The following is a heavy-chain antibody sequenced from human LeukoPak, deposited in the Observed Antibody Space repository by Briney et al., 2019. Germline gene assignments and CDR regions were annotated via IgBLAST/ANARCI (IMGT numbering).Heavy chain of an antibody. CDR2: IRGKSYGGTA. V-gene: IGHV3-49*04. D-gene: IGHD3-10*01. Sequence: PGGSPRLSCTASGFNFGDYGLTWVRQAPGKGLEWLGFIRGKSYGGTAEYAASVGGRFIISRDDSKSIAYLQINSLKTEDTGVYFCSRGDSGSSWGQGTLVTVSS. CDR1: GFNFGDYG. J-gene: IGHJ5*02. CDR3: SRGDSGSS.